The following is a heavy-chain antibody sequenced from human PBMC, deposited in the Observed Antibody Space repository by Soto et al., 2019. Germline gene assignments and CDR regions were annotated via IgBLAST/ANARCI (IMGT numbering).Heavy chain of an antibody. D-gene: IGHD6-13*01. CDR2: IYYSGST. CDR1: GGSISSGGYY. V-gene: IGHV4-31*03. Sequence: SETLSLTCTVSGGSISSGGYYWSWIRQHPGKGLEWIGYIYYSGSTYYNPSLKSRVTISVDTSKNQFSLKLSSVTAADTAVYYCARGAAAAALDWFDPWGQGTLVTVSS. J-gene: IGHJ5*02. CDR3: ARGAAAAALDWFDP.